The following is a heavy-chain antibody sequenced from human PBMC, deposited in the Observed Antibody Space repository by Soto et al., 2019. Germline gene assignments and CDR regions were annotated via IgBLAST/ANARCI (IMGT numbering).Heavy chain of an antibody. J-gene: IGHJ5*02. V-gene: IGHV4-31*03. CDR2: IYYSGST. CDR3: ARGSPPTYYYGSGKREYNWFDP. D-gene: IGHD3-10*01. CDR1: GGSISSGGYY. Sequence: QVQLQESGPGLVKPSQTLSLTCTVSGGSISSGGYYWSWIRQHPGKGLEWIGYIYYSGSTYYNPSLKSRVTISVDTSKNQFSLKLSSVTAADTAVYYCARGSPPTYYYGSGKREYNWFDPWGQGTLVTVSS.